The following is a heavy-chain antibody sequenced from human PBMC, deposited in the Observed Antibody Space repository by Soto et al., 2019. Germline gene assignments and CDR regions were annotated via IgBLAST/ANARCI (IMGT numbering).Heavy chain of an antibody. D-gene: IGHD6-13*01. J-gene: IGHJ6*02. CDR1: GFTFSSYS. V-gene: IGHV3-21*01. CDR2: ISSSSSYI. CDR3: ARDQLYSSSWSDYYYYGIDG. Sequence: GGSLRLSCAASGFTFSSYSMNWVRQAPGKGLEWVSSISSSSSYIYYADSVKGRFTISRDNAKNSLYLQMNSLRAEDTAVYYCARDQLYSSSWSDYYYYGIDGWGQGTTVTVSS.